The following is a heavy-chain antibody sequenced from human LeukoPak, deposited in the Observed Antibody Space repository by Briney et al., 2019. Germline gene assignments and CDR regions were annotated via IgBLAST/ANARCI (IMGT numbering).Heavy chain of an antibody. Sequence: SETLSLTCIVSSGSISSGTYYWSWIRQLPGKGLEWIGYISYSGNTDYNPSLKSRVTMSVDTSKNQFSLKLSSVTAADTAVYYCGREGQLGTDWGQGFLVTVS. CDR1: SGSISSGTYY. D-gene: IGHD5-18*01. CDR2: ISYSGNT. CDR3: GREGQLGTD. V-gene: IGHV4-31*03. J-gene: IGHJ4*02.